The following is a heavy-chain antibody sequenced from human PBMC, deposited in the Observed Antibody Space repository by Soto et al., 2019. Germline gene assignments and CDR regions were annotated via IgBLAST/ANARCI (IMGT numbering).Heavy chain of an antibody. CDR1: GVTICRSVYS. V-gene: IGHV4-30-2*01. Sequence: MDFPCPFSGVTICRSVYSWDWQRRTPGHGLEWIGFIYQSGSTYYNPSLKSRLTMSLDRPKNQFSLKLTSVTAADTAIYYCAREVLYYDSSGYSWDDAFDIWGQGKMVTCSS. D-gene: IGHD3-22*01. J-gene: IGHJ3*02. CDR2: IYQSGST. CDR3: AREVLYYDSSGYSWDDAFDI.